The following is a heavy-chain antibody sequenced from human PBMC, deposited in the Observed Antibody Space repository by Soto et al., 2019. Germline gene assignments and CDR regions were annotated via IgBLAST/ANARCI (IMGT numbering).Heavy chain of an antibody. CDR2: ISHTGRT. CDR1: GGSFTGYY. J-gene: IGHJ6*02. CDR3: ARLNGYCISTNCHGYYGMDV. D-gene: IGHD2-2*03. V-gene: IGHV4-34*01. Sequence: SETLSLTCAVNGGSFTGYYGAWIRQSPGKGPEWIGEISHTGRTNYNPSLESRVTMSVDTSKNEFSLRLSSVTAADTAVYYCARLNGYCISTNCHGYYGMDVWGQGTTVTVSS.